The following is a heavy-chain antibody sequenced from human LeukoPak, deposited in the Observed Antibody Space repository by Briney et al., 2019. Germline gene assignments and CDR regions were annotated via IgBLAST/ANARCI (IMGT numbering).Heavy chain of an antibody. CDR3: AREGYAAYERFDP. V-gene: IGHV4-4*07. D-gene: IGHD2-2*01. CDR2: IYASGST. J-gene: IGHJ5*02. Sequence: SSETLSLTCTVSGGSISNYYWSWIRQPAGKGLEWIGRIYASGSTNYNPSLESRVTISVATSKNQVSLKLRYVTAADTALYYCAREGYAAYERFDPWGQGTLVTVSS. CDR1: GGSISNYY.